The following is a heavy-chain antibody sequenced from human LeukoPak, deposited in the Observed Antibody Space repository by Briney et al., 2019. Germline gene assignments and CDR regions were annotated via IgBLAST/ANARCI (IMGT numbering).Heavy chain of an antibody. J-gene: IGHJ5*02. Sequence: ASVKVSCKASGYTFTSYGISWVRQAPGQGLEWMGWINPNSGGTNYAQKFQGRVTMTRDTSISTAYMELSRLRSDDTAVYYCARQFYSNYGGSWFDPWGQGTLVTVSS. D-gene: IGHD4-11*01. CDR1: GYTFTSYG. CDR3: ARQFYSNYGGSWFDP. CDR2: INPNSGGT. V-gene: IGHV1-2*02.